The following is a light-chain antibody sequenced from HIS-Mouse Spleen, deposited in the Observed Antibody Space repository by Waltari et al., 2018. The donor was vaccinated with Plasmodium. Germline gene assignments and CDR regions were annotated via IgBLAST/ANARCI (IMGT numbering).Light chain of an antibody. J-gene: IGKJ4*01. CDR2: DAS. CDR1: QRVSSY. CDR3: QQRSNWPRVLT. V-gene: IGKV3-11*01. Sequence: EIVLTQSPATLSLSPGERATLYCRASQRVSSYLAWYQQKPGQAPRLLIYDASNRATGIPARFSGSGSGTDFTLTISSLEPEDFAVYYCQQRSNWPRVLTFGGGTKVEIK.